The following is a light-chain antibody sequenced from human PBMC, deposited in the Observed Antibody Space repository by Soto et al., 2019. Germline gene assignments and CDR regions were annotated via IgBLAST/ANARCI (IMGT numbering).Light chain of an antibody. CDR1: QGITND. V-gene: IGKV1-17*01. Sequence: DIHMSQSPSSLSAYVGYRFTITCRASQGITNDLGWYQQKPGKAPKRLIYCASNLQSGVPPRFSGSGSGSDFTLTISRLAPEDFELYYCQDFAYQQWTFGQGTKV. J-gene: IGKJ1*01. CDR2: CAS. CDR3: QDFAYQQWT.